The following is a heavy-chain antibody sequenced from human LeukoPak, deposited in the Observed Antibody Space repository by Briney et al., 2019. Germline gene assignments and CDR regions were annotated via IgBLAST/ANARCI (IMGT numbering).Heavy chain of an antibody. CDR3: ARGARKGDDYGGFFDY. Sequence: GGSLRLSCAASGFIFSSYSMNWVRQAPGKGLEWVSYISSISSTIYYADSVRGRFTISRDYDRDSLYLQMNSLRAEDTAVYYCARGARKGDDYGGFFDYWGQGTLVTVSS. V-gene: IGHV3-48*01. CDR1: GFIFSSYS. D-gene: IGHD4-23*01. CDR2: ISSISSTI. J-gene: IGHJ4*02.